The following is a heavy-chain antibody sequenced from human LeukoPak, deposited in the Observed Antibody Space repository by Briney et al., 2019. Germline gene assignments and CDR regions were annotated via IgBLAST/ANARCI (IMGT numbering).Heavy chain of an antibody. Sequence: PSETLSLTCTVSGGSISSYFWTWIRQPPGKGLEWIGYIYYSGSANYNPSLRGRDTISADTSKNQFSLKLSSVTAADTAVYYCARVTRHDYGVVGGADYWGQGTLVTVSS. J-gene: IGHJ4*02. CDR1: GGSISSYF. CDR2: IYYSGSA. CDR3: ARVTRHDYGVVGGADY. V-gene: IGHV4-59*01. D-gene: IGHD4-17*01.